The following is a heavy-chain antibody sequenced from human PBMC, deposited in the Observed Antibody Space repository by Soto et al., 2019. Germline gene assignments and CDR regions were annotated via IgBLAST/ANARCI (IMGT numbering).Heavy chain of an antibody. Sequence: EVHLVESGGGLGQPGGSLRLSCAASGFTFRSYWMHWVRQAPGKGLVWVSRINSDGSSTDYADSVKGRFTISRDNAKNTLYLQMNSLRAEDTAMYDCAKRETTVGNGFDMWGQGTMVTVSS. CDR2: INSDGSST. CDR1: GFTFRSYW. D-gene: IGHD4-17*01. J-gene: IGHJ3*02. CDR3: AKRETTVGNGFDM. V-gene: IGHV3-74*01.